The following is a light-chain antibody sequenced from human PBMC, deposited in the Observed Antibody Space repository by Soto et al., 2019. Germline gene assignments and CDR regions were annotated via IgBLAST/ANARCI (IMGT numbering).Light chain of an antibody. CDR2: DAS. CDR3: QQRSNWTST. J-gene: IGKJ4*01. Sequence: EIVLTQSPATLSLSPGERAALSCRASQSVSSYLAWYQQKPGQAPRLLIYDASKRAPGIPARYTGSGSGTDFTLTISSLEPEDFAVYFCQQRSNWTSTFGGGNQVEI. V-gene: IGKV3-11*01. CDR1: QSVSSY.